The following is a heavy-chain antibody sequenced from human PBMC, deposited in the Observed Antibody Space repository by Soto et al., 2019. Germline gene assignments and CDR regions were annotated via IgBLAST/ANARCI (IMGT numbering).Heavy chain of an antibody. J-gene: IGHJ4*02. V-gene: IGHV4-59*01. D-gene: IGHD2-2*01. CDR3: ARVRGYCSSTSCPEPYYFDY. CDR1: GGSISSYY. CDR2: IYYSGST. Sequence: QVQLQESGPGLVKPSETLSLTCTVSGGSISSYYWSWIRQPPGKGLEWIGYIYYSGSTNYNPSLKSRVTTSVDTSKNQFSLKLSSVTAADTAVYYCARVRGYCSSTSCPEPYYFDYWGQGTLVTVSS.